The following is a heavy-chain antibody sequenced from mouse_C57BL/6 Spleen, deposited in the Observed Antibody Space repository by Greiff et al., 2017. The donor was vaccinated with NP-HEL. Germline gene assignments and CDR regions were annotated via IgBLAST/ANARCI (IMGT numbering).Heavy chain of an antibody. Sequence: VQRVESGAELVRPGTSVKVSCKASGYAFTNYLIEWVKQRPGQGLEWIGVINPGSGGTNYNEKFKGKATLTADKSSSTAYMQLSSLTSEDSAVYFCARDGYYVGMDYWGQGTSVTVSS. CDR3: ARDGYYVGMDY. CDR2: INPGSGGT. D-gene: IGHD2-3*01. J-gene: IGHJ4*01. V-gene: IGHV1-54*01. CDR1: GYAFTNYL.